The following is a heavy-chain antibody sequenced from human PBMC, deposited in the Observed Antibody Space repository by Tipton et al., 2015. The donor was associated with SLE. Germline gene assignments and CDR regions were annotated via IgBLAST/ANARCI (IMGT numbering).Heavy chain of an antibody. J-gene: IGHJ5*02. CDR2: ITSFSSYI. CDR1: GFSFSSSG. V-gene: IGHV3-21*01. Sequence: GSLRLSCAASGFSFSSSGMTWVRQAPGKGLEWVSSITSFSSYIYYADSVKGRFTISRDNARNSMYLQMNSLRADDTAVYYCARELRNCGGDCYDLWGQGTLVSVSS. CDR3: ARELRNCGGDCYDL. D-gene: IGHD2-21*01.